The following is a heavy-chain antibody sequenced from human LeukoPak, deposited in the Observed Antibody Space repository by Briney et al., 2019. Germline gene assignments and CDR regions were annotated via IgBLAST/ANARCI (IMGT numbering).Heavy chain of an antibody. J-gene: IGHJ3*02. Sequence: GGSLRLSCAASGFTVSSNYMSWVRQAPGKGLEWVSVIYSGGYSYYADSVKGRFTISRDNAKNSLYLQMNSLRAEDTAVYYCARDLYSSSSGDAFDIWGQGTMVTVSS. D-gene: IGHD6-6*01. CDR3: ARDLYSSSSGDAFDI. CDR1: GFTVSSNY. V-gene: IGHV3-53*01. CDR2: IYSGGYS.